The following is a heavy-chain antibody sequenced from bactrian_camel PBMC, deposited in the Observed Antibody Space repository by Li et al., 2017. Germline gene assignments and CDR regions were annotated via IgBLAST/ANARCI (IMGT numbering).Heavy chain of an antibody. V-gene: IGHV3S53*01. D-gene: IGHD1*01. J-gene: IGHJ6*01. CDR3: TARYEFGLGACSGVGGLGF. CDR1: GYANIVRRYC. CDR2: LDSDGRI. Sequence: HVQLVESGGASVQNGGSLTLSCAASGYANIVRRYCMGWFRQAPGKEREWVGSLDSDGRINYADSVKGRFTISKDNRKNILYLQMNSLTPGDTAMYYCTARYEFGLGACSGVGGLGFWGQGTQVT.